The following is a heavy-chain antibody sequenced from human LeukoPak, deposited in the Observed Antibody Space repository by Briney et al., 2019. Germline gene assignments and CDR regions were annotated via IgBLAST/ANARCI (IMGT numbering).Heavy chain of an antibody. D-gene: IGHD3-3*01. CDR1: GFTFSSYG. Sequence: GGSLRLSCAASGFTFSSYGMSWVRQAPAKGLEWVSAISGSGGSTYYADSVKGRFTISRDNSKNTLYLQMNSLRAEDTAVYYCTTAPDFWSGYYRKFDYWGQGTLVTVSS. V-gene: IGHV3-23*01. J-gene: IGHJ4*02. CDR2: ISGSGGST. CDR3: TTAPDFWSGYYRKFDY.